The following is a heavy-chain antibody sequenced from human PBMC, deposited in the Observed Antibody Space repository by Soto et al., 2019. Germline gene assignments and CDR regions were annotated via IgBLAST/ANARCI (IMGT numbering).Heavy chain of an antibody. CDR1: GGTFSSYA. J-gene: IGHJ6*02. CDR3: ARYIGRSGTGYSYGYRPGYYYGMDV. Sequence: QVQLVQSGAEVKKPGSSVKVSCKASGGTFSSYAISWVRQAPGQGLEWMGGIIPIFGTANYAQKFQGRVTITADESTSTAYMELSSLRSEDTAVYYCARYIGRSGTGYSYGYRPGYYYGMDVWGQGTTVTVSS. CDR2: IIPIFGTA. D-gene: IGHD5-18*01. V-gene: IGHV1-69*01.